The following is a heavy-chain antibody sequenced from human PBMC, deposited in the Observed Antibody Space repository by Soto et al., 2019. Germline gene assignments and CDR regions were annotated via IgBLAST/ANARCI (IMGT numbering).Heavy chain of an antibody. CDR1: GFTFSSYA. Sequence: GGSLRLSCAASGFTFSSYAMYWVRQAPGKGLEWISGIRERGDTTHYAEPVKGRFTISRDTSKNTLYLQLNTLRADDTAVYYCSQAKPGTTSFDYWGQGTLVTVSS. CDR3: SQAKPGTTSFDY. J-gene: IGHJ4*02. CDR2: IRERGDTT. V-gene: IGHV3-23*01. D-gene: IGHD1-1*01.